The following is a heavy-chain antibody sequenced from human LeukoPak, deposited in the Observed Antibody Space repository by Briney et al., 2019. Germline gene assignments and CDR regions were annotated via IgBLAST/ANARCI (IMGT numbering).Heavy chain of an antibody. CDR3: ARDGAIVVVPAALFDY. CDR1: GFTFSSYG. J-gene: IGHJ4*02. D-gene: IGHD2-2*01. V-gene: IGHV3-33*08. CDR2: IWYDGSNK. Sequence: GSLRLSCAASGFTFSSYGMHWVRQAPGKGLEWVAVIWYDGSNKYYADSVKGRLTISRDNSKNTLYLQMNSLRAEDTAVYYCARDGAIVVVPAALFDYWGQGTLVTVSS.